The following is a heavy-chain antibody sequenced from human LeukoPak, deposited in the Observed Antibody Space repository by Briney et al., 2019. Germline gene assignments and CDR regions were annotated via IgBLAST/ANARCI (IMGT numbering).Heavy chain of an antibody. CDR3: VRDKDPGYSYGLSDY. CDR2: ISYDGSKK. Sequence: GRSLRLSCAASGFTFSSYAMHWVRQAPGKGLEWVAVISYDGSKKYYADSVKGRFTISRDNSKNTLYLQMNSLRAEDTAVYYCVRDKDPGYSYGLSDYWGQGTLVTVSS. V-gene: IGHV3-30-3*01. D-gene: IGHD5-18*01. CDR1: GFTFSSYA. J-gene: IGHJ4*02.